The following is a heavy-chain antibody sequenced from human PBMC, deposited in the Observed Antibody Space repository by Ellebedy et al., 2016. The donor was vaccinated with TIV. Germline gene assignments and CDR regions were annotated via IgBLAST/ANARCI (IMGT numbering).Heavy chain of an antibody. CDR3: ARTYSNPPPADY. J-gene: IGHJ4*02. Sequence: SGPTLVQPTATLTLTCTVSVCSHSIARMGVSWIRQPPGKALGWLAHIFSNDDKSYSTSLTIRLTISKDTSKSQVILTMTNMYPVYTATYYCARTYSNPPPADYWGKGTLATVSS. D-gene: IGHD6-13*01. V-gene: IGHV2-26*01. CDR1: VCSHSIARMG. CDR2: IFSNDDK.